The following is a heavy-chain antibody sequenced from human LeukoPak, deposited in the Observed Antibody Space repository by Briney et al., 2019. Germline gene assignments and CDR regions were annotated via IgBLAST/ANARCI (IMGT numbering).Heavy chain of an antibody. J-gene: IGHJ4*02. CDR3: ARAYSSGWAFDY. D-gene: IGHD6-19*01. CDR2: ISYDGSNK. CDR1: GFTFSRNW. Sequence: PGGSLRLSCAASGFTFSRNWMSWVRQAPGKGLEWVAVISYDGSNKYYADSVKGRFTISRDNSKNTLYLQMNSLRAEDTAVYYCARAYSSGWAFDYWGQGTLVTVSS. V-gene: IGHV3-30*03.